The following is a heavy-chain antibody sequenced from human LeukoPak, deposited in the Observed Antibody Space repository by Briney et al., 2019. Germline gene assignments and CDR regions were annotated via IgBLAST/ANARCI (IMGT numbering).Heavy chain of an antibody. J-gene: IGHJ4*02. CDR3: AKDGGNSGYDYYFDY. V-gene: IGHV3-7*01. Sequence: PGESLRLSCAASGFTFSSYWMSWVRQAPGKGLEWVANIKQDGSEKYYVDSVKGRFTISRDNAKNSLYLQMNSLRAEDTAVYYCAKDGGNSGYDYYFDYWGQGTLVTVSS. CDR2: IKQDGSEK. D-gene: IGHD5-12*01. CDR1: GFTFSSYW.